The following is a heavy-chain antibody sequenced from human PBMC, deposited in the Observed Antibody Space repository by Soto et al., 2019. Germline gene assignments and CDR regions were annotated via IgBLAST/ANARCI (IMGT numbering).Heavy chain of an antibody. Sequence: PSETLSLTCTVSGGSISSYYWSWIRQPPGKGLEWIGYIYYSGSTNYNPSLKSRVTISVDTSKNQFSLKLSSVTAADTAVYYCAGSGVDFWSGYYTGVLYYGMDVWGQGTTVTVSS. CDR2: IYYSGST. J-gene: IGHJ6*02. CDR3: AGSGVDFWSGYYTGVLYYGMDV. D-gene: IGHD3-3*01. CDR1: GGSISSYY. V-gene: IGHV4-59*01.